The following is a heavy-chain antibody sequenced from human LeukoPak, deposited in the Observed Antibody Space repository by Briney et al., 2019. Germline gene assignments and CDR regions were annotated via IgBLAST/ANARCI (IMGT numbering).Heavy chain of an antibody. D-gene: IGHD2-2*01. Sequence: GASVKVSCKASGYTFTSYGISWVRQAPGQGLEWMGWISAYNGNTNYAQKLQGRVTMTTDTSTSTAYMELRSLRSDDTAVYYCARAPKYCSSTSCLYYYYYGMDVWGKGTTVAVSS. CDR3: ARAPKYCSSTSCLYYYYYGMDV. J-gene: IGHJ6*04. CDR1: GYTFTSYG. V-gene: IGHV1-18*04. CDR2: ISAYNGNT.